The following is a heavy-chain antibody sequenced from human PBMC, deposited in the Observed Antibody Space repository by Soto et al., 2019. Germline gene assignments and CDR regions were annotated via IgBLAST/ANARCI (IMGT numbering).Heavy chain of an antibody. CDR3: AKGEVRGIIPSYFDY. J-gene: IGHJ4*02. D-gene: IGHD3-10*01. V-gene: IGHV3-30*18. Sequence: GGSLRLSCAGSGFTFRWFGMNWVRQAPGKGLEWVARISNDGSNEYYVDSVKGRFTISRDNSKNTLYLQMDSLRAEDTAVYYCAKGEVRGIIPSYFDYWGLGTLVTV. CDR2: ISNDGSNE. CDR1: GFTFRWFG.